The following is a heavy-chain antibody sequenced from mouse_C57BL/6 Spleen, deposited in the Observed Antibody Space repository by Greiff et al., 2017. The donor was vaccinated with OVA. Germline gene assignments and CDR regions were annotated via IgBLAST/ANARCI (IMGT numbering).Heavy chain of an antibody. Sequence: EVKLMESGGGLVKPGGSLKLSCAASGFTFSDYGMHWVRQAPEKGLEWVAYIRSGSSTIYYADTVKGRFTISRDNAKNTLFLQMTSLRSEDTAMYYCARDYDYDVGYAMDYWGQGTSVTVSS. J-gene: IGHJ4*01. CDR3: ARDYDYDVGYAMDY. CDR2: IRSGSSTI. D-gene: IGHD2-4*01. V-gene: IGHV5-17*01. CDR1: GFTFSDYG.